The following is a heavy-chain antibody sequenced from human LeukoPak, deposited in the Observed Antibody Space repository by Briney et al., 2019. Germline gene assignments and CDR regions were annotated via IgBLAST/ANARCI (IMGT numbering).Heavy chain of an antibody. D-gene: IGHD6-19*01. CDR3: ARVARQWLSDLQYFDY. CDR2: ISSSSSTI. J-gene: IGHJ4*02. Sequence: GGSLRLSCAASGFTFSDYYMNWIRQSPGKGLEWVSYISSSSSTIYYADSVKGRFTISRDNSKNTLYLQMNSLRAEDTAVYYCARVARQWLSDLQYFDYWGQGTLVTVSS. CDR1: GFTFSDYY. V-gene: IGHV3-11*04.